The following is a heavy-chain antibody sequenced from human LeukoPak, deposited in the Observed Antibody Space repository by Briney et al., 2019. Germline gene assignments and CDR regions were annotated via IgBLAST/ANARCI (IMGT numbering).Heavy chain of an antibody. CDR1: GYTLTELS. CDR3: ATEGRQQLSLGY. CDR2: FDPEDGET. V-gene: IGHV1-24*01. Sequence: ASVKVSCKVSGYTLTELSMHWVRQTPGKGLEWMGGFDPEDGETIYAQKFQGRVTMTEDTSTDTAYMELSSLRSEDTAVYYCATEGRQQLSLGYWGQGTLATVSS. D-gene: IGHD6-13*01. J-gene: IGHJ4*02.